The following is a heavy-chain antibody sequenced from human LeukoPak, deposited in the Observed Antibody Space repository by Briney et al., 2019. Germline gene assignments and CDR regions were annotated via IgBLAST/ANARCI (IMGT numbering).Heavy chain of an antibody. J-gene: IGHJ6*02. CDR1: GYTFTDYY. V-gene: IGHV1-2*02. Sequence: ASVKVSFKASGYTFTDYYMHWVRQAPGQGLDWVGWINPNTGDTKYGQKFQGRVTMTRDTSITTAYMEMNRLTSDDTAVYYCARDQRGYYGLDVWGQGTTVIVSS. CDR2: INPNTGDT. CDR3: ARDQRGYYGLDV.